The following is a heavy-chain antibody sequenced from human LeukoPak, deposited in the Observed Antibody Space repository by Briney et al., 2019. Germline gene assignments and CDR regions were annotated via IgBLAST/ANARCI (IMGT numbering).Heavy chain of an antibody. D-gene: IGHD2-2*01. Sequence: PSETLSLTCTVSGGSISSSSNFWGWIRQPPGKGLEWIGSIYYSGSTNYNPSLKSRVTISVDTSKNQFSLKLSSVTAADTAVYYCARRDIGGIGPKPRVVPAEEAFDIWGQGTMVTVSS. CDR1: GGSISSSSNF. V-gene: IGHV4-39*07. J-gene: IGHJ3*02. CDR2: IYYSGST. CDR3: ARRDIGGIGPKPRVVPAEEAFDI.